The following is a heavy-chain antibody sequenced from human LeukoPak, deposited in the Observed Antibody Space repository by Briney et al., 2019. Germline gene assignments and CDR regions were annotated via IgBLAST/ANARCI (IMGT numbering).Heavy chain of an antibody. CDR2: IYHSGST. D-gene: IGHD1-26*01. V-gene: IGHV4-39*07. Sequence: KSSETLSLTCTVSGGSISSSSYYWGWIRQPPGKGLEWIGYIYHSGSTYYNPSLKSRVTVSVDRSKNQFSLKLTSVTAADTAVYYCAREWELHWFDPWGQGTLVTVSS. CDR3: AREWELHWFDP. CDR1: GGSISSSSYY. J-gene: IGHJ5*02.